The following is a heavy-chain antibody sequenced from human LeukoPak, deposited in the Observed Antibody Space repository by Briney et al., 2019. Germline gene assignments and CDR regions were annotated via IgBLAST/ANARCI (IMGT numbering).Heavy chain of an antibody. Sequence: PGGSLRLSCAASGFTFNNYGMSWVRQAPGKGLDWVSAISGSGRSTYYADSVKGRFTISRDNSQNTLFLQMNSLRAEDTAVYYCVKDRYYYDNSDSGAIAYWGQGTLVTVSS. J-gene: IGHJ4*02. CDR1: GFTFNNYG. CDR2: ISGSGRST. CDR3: VKDRYYYDNSDSGAIAY. D-gene: IGHD3-22*01. V-gene: IGHV3-23*01.